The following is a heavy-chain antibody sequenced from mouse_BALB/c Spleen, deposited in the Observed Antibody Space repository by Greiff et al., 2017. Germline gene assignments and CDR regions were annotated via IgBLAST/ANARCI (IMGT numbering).Heavy chain of an antibody. J-gene: IGHJ3*01. Sequence: QVQLKESGPQLVRPGASVKISCKASGYSFTSYWMHWVKQRPGQGLEWIGMIDPSDSETRLNQKFKDKATLTVDKSSSTAYMQLSSPTSEDSAVYYCARSDDYAWFAYWGQGTLVTVSA. V-gene: IGHV1S126*01. CDR2: IDPSDSET. CDR1: GYSFTSYW. D-gene: IGHD2-4*01. CDR3: ARSDDYAWFAY.